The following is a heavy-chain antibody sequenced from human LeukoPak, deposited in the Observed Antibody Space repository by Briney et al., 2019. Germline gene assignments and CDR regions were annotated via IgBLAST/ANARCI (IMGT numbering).Heavy chain of an antibody. D-gene: IGHD5-18*01. J-gene: IGHJ4*02. CDR2: INAGNGNT. CDR1: GYTFTSYA. CDR3: ARDPLVDTAMFPDY. V-gene: IGHV1-3*01. Sequence: ASVKVSCKASGYTFTSYAMHWVRQAPGQRLEWMGWINAGNGNTKYLQKFQGRVTITRDTSASTAYMELSSLRSEDTAVYYCARDPLVDTAMFPDYWGQGTLVTVSS.